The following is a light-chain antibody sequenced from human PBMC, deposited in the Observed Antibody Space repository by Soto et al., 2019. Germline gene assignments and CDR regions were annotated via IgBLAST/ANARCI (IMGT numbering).Light chain of an antibody. J-gene: IGKJ2*01. CDR3: QQYSRSPQKMYT. V-gene: IGKV3-20*01. CDR2: AAS. CDR1: QSVSSIY. Sequence: EIVLTQSPGTLSLSPGERATLSCRASQSVSSIYLAWYQQKPVQAPRLVIYAASSRATGIPDRFSGSGSGTDFTLTISRVEPEDFAVYYCQQYSRSPQKMYTFGQGTKLEIK.